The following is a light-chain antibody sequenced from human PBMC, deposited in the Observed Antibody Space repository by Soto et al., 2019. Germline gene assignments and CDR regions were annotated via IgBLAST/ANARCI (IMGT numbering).Light chain of an antibody. CDR2: KVS. CDR3: MQGTHWPIT. Sequence: VVMTQSPLSLPVTLGQPASISCRSNQSLVHSDGIAYFSWFQQRPGRSPRRLIYKVSNRDSGVPARFSGSGSGTGFALKISRVEAEDVGVYYCMQGTHWPITFGQGTKVDIK. CDR1: QSLVHSDGIAY. J-gene: IGKJ1*01. V-gene: IGKV2-30*02.